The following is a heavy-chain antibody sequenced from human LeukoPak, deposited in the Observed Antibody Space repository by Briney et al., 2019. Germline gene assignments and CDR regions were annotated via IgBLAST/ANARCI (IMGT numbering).Heavy chain of an antibody. D-gene: IGHD3-10*01. CDR2: ISSNGGST. CDR1: GFTFSSYA. CDR3: ARVVTMVRGVIITFRPPDY. J-gene: IGHJ4*02. Sequence: GGSLRLSCAASGFTFSSYAMHWVRQAPGKGLEYVSAISSNGGSTYYANSVKGRFTISRDNSKNTLYLQMGSLRAEDMAVYYCARVVTMVRGVIITFRPPDYWGQGTLVTVSS. V-gene: IGHV3-64*01.